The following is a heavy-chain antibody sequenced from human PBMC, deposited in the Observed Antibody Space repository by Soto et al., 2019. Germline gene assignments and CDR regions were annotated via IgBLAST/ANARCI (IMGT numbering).Heavy chain of an antibody. CDR2: IYYSGST. Sequence: QVQLQESGPGLVKPSQTLSLTCTVSGGSISSGDYYWSWIRQHPGKGLEWIGYIYYSGSTYYNPSRKRRVTISVDTSKNQFSLKLSSVTAADTAVYYCARGPGSGWYDYWGQGTLVTVSS. D-gene: IGHD6-19*01. CDR1: GGSISSGDYY. V-gene: IGHV4-31*03. CDR3: ARGPGSGWYDY. J-gene: IGHJ4*02.